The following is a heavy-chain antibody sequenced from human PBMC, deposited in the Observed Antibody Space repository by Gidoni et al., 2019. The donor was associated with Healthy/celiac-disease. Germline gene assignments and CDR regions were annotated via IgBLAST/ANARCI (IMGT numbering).Heavy chain of an antibody. CDR2: MNPNSGNT. CDR3: ARGAHIYCSGGSCYSDYYYYGMDV. D-gene: IGHD2-15*01. J-gene: IGHJ6*04. V-gene: IGHV1-8*01. Sequence: QVQLVQSGAEVKKPGASVKVSCKASGYTFTSYDINWVRQATGQGLEWMGWMNPNSGNTGYAQKFQGRVTMTRNTSISTAYMELSSLRSEDTAVYYCARGAHIYCSGGSCYSDYYYYGMDVWGQRDHGHRLL. CDR1: GYTFTSYD.